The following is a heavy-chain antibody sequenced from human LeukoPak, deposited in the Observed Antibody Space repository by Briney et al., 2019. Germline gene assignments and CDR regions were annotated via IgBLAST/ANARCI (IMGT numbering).Heavy chain of an antibody. CDR2: IYWNGDT. CDR1: GVNPNDYA. D-gene: IGHD3-3*01. V-gene: IGHV3-9*02. J-gene: IGHJ4*02. CDR3: ARLSSWVFEI. Sequence: PGRSLRLSCAASGVNPNDYAAHWVRQAPGKGLEWVSGIYWNGDTGYADSVKGRFTISRDNAKNLLYLQMNSLRAEDTAVYFCARLSSWVFEIWGQGTLVTVSS.